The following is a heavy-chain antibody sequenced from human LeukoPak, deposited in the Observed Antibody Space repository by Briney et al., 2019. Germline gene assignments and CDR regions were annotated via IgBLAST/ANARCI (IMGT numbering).Heavy chain of an antibody. J-gene: IGHJ4*02. CDR2: INYSGDT. D-gene: IGHD5-24*01. CDR1: GGSINSGDYF. Sequence: SETLPLTCTVSGGSINSGDYFWSWIRQHPGKGLEWIGCINYSGDTNYNPSLKSRVTISVDTSKHQFSLKVYSVTAADTAVYFRARPPEDYNYWDYWGQGALVPVSS. V-gene: IGHV4-31*03. CDR3: ARPPEDYNYWDY.